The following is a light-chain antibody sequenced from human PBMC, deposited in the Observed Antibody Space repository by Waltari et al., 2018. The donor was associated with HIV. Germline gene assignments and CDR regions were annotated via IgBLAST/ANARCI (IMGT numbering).Light chain of an antibody. J-gene: IGLJ3*02. CDR1: TSNIGTNS. CDR2: PDN. Sequence: QSVVTQPPSASGAPGQRVTISCSGSTSNIGTNSVSWYQQFPGTAPKLLIYPDNERPSGVPGRFSGSKSGTSASLASSGLQSEDEADYYCATWDDRLNYWVFGGGTKLTVL. CDR3: ATWDDRLNYWV. V-gene: IGLV1-44*01.